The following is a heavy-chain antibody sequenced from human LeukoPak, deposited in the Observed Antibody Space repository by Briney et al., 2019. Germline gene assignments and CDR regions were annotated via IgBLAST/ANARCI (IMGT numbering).Heavy chain of an antibody. D-gene: IGHD2-21*01. CDR1: GFTVSSNY. CDR2: IYSGGST. Sequence: GGSLRLSCAASGFTVSSNYMSWVRQAPGKGLEWVSVIYSGGSTYYADSVKGRFTISRDNSKNTLYLQMNSLRAEDTAVYYCARVEFIAVGDYWGQGTLVTVSS. V-gene: IGHV3-53*01. CDR3: ARVEFIAVGDY. J-gene: IGHJ4*02.